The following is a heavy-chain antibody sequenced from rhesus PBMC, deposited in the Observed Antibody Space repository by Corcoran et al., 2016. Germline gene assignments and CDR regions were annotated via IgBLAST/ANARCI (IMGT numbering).Heavy chain of an antibody. J-gene: IGHJ4*01. D-gene: IGHD3-3*01. V-gene: IGHV4-65*01. CDR2: ISGSSGST. CDR3: ARDRGNFWTDY. CDR1: GGSISSSY. Sequence: QLQLQESGPGLVKPSETLSVTCAVSGGSISSSYWSWIRQAPGKGLEWIGYISGSSGSTYYNPSLKSRVTISTDTSKNQFSLKLSSVTAADTAVYYCARDRGNFWTDYWGQGVLVTVSS.